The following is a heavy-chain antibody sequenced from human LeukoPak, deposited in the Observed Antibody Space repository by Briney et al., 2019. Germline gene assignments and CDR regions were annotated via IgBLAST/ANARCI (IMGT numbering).Heavy chain of an antibody. D-gene: IGHD1-26*01. V-gene: IGHV3-23*01. J-gene: IGHJ3*02. Sequence: ETLSLSCAVSGCTFSSYALSWVRQPPGKGLEWVSAISGSGGSTYYTDPVNRLFIILRDNTNNTPYLLMYITTAEPTAVYYCAKGIMGAPNAIDIWGQGTMVTVSS. CDR3: AKGIMGAPNAIDI. CDR2: ISGSGGST. CDR1: GCTFSSYA.